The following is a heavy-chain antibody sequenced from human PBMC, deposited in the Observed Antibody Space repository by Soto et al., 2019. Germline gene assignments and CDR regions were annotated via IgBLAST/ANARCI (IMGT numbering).Heavy chain of an antibody. CDR1: GFTFSSYA. J-gene: IGHJ6*03. D-gene: IGHD3-3*01. CDR3: AKRALRFLEWLSTRPGGYYYYYMDV. Sequence: GGSLRLSCAASGFTFSSYAMSWVRQAPGKGLEWVSAISGSGGSTYYADSVKGRFTISRDNSKNTLYLQRNSLRAEDTAVYYCAKRALRFLEWLSTRPGGYYYYYMDVWGKGTTVPVSS. V-gene: IGHV3-23*01. CDR2: ISGSGGST.